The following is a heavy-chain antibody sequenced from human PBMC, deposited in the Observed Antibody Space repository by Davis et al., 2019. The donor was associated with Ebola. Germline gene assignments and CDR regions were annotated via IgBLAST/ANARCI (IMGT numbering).Heavy chain of an antibody. V-gene: IGHV3-23*01. Sequence: GGSLRLSCAASGFTFSSYAMTWVRQAPGKGLEWVSAISGSGGSTFYADSVKGRFTISRDNAKNSLYLQMNSLRAEDTAVYYCARFRILGSSSSYYGMDVWGQGTTVTVSS. CDR3: ARFRILGSSSSYYGMDV. CDR2: ISGSGGST. J-gene: IGHJ6*02. D-gene: IGHD6-6*01. CDR1: GFTFSSYA.